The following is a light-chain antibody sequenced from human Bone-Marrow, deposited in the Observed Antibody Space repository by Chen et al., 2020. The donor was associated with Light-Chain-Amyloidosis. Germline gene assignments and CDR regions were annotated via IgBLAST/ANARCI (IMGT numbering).Light chain of an antibody. Sequence: QSALTQPASVSGSPGQSITISCSGTSRDVGGDNYVSWNQQHPDKAPKLMIYEVTNRPSWVPVLFSSSKSDNTASLTISELQTEDEADYYCSAYTITNALIFGSGTRVTVL. CDR1: SRDVGGDNY. CDR3: SAYTITNALI. CDR2: EVT. V-gene: IGLV2-14*01. J-gene: IGLJ1*01.